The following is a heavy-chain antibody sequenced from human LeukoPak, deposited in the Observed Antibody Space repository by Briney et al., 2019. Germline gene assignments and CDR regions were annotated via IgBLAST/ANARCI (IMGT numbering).Heavy chain of an antibody. Sequence: GASVKVSCTAPGYTFSGSFMHWVRQAPGQGLEWMGWISAYNGNTNYAQKLQGRVTMTTDTSTSTAYMELRSLRSDDTAVYYCARDPGDYYDSSGYYGGDYWGQGTLVTVSS. CDR2: ISAYNGNT. D-gene: IGHD3-22*01. V-gene: IGHV1-18*04. CDR3: ARDPGDYYDSSGYYGGDY. J-gene: IGHJ4*02. CDR1: GYTFSGSF.